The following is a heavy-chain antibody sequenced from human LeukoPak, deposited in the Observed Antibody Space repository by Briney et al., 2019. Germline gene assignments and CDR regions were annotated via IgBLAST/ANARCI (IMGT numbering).Heavy chain of an antibody. CDR1: GFTFSSYG. CDR2: IWYDGSNK. J-gene: IGHJ4*02. D-gene: IGHD3-9*01. Sequence: GGSLRLSCAASGFTFSSYGMHWVRQAPGKGLEWVAVIWYDGSNKYYADSVKGRFTISRDNSKNTLYLQMNSLRAEDTAVYYCAREGYFSRFDYWAREPWSPSPQ. CDR3: AREGYFSRFDY. V-gene: IGHV3-33*01.